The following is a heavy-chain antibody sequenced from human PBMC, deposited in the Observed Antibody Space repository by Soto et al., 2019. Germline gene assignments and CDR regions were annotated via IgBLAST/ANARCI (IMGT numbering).Heavy chain of an antibody. Sequence: EVQLVESGGGLVKPGGSLRLSCAASGFTFSSYSMNWVRQAPGKGLEWVSSISSSSSYIYYADSVKGRFTISRDNATTSLCLQMTSLRAEDTAVYYCARDTYFYGSGGYGPWGQGTLVTVSS. J-gene: IGHJ5*02. CDR1: GFTFSSYS. V-gene: IGHV3-21*01. CDR3: ARDTYFYGSGGYGP. CDR2: ISSSSSYI. D-gene: IGHD3-10*01.